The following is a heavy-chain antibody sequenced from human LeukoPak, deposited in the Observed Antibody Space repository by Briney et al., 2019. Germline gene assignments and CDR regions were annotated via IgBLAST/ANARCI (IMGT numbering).Heavy chain of an antibody. CDR1: GFTFDDYA. J-gene: IGHJ4*02. CDR2: ISWNSGSI. Sequence: PGGSLRLSCAASGFTFDDYAMHWGRQAPGKGLEWVSGISWNSGSIGYADSVKGRFTISRDNAKNSLYPQMNSLRAEDTALYYCAKDYYGSGSYYAGRGLGYFDYWGQGTLVTVSS. CDR3: AKDYYGSGSYYAGRGLGYFDY. D-gene: IGHD3-10*01. V-gene: IGHV3-9*01.